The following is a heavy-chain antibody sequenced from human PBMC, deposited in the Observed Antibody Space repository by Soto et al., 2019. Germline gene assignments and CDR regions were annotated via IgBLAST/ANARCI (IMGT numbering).Heavy chain of an antibody. CDR3: AIEPWYGQQLGLDYYYGMDV. V-gene: IGHV2-5*02. CDR1: GFSLSTSGGG. CDR2: IYWDDDK. Sequence: ESGPTLVNPTQTLTLTCTFSGFSLSTSGGGVGWIRQPPGKALEWLALIYWDDDKRYSPSLKSRLTITKDTSKNQVVLTMTNMDPVDTATYYCAIEPWYGQQLGLDYYYGMDVWGQGTTVTVSS. D-gene: IGHD6-13*01. J-gene: IGHJ6*02.